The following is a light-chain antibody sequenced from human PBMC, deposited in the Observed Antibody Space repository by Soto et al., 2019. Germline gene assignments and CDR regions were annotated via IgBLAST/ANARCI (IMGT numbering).Light chain of an antibody. CDR2: AAS. CDR3: QQSYNTPLT. J-gene: IGKJ4*01. V-gene: IGKV1-39*01. CDR1: QSINSY. Sequence: DIQMTQSPSSLSASVGDRVTITCRASQSINSYLNWYQQKPGKAPKLLIYAASSLQSGVTSRLSGGGSGTDFTLTISSLQPEDFATYYCQQSYNTPLTFGGGTKVEIK.